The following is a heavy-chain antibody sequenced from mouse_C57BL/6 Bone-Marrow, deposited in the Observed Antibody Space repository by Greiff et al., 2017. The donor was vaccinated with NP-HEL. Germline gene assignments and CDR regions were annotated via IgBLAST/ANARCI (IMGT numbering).Heavy chain of an antibody. D-gene: IGHD1-1*01. CDR1: GYTFTSYW. CDR3: ARGPFITTVVAPFDY. CDR2: IDPNSGGT. J-gene: IGHJ2*01. V-gene: IGHV1-72*01. Sequence: VQLQQPGAELVKPGASVKLSCKASGYTFTSYWMHWVKQRPGRGLEWIGRIDPNSGGTKYNEKFKSKATLTVDKPSSTAYMQLSSLTSEDSAVYYCARGPFITTVVAPFDYWGQGTTLTVSS.